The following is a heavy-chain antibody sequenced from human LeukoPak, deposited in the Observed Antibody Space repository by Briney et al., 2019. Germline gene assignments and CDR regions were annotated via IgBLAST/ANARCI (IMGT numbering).Heavy chain of an antibody. Sequence: PSETLSLTCTVSGGSISSYYWSWIRQSPGKGLEWIGYIVFSGTTNYNPSLRSRATISVDTSKNQFSLRLTSVTASDTAVYYCARDVNYWGQGTLVTVSS. V-gene: IGHV4-59*01. CDR2: IVFSGTT. J-gene: IGHJ4*02. CDR3: ARDVNY. CDR1: GGSISSYY.